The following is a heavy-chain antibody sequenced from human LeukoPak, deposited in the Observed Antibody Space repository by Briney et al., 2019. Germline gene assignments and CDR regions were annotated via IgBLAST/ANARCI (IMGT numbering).Heavy chain of an antibody. J-gene: IGHJ4*02. D-gene: IGHD5-12*01. CDR1: GGSFSGYY. Sequence: KPSETLSLTCAVYGGSFSGYYWSWIRQPPGKGLEWIGEINHSGSTNYNPSLKSRVTISVDTSKNQFSLKLSSVTAADTAVYYCARGAWGWLRLRRYFDYWGQGTLVTVSS. V-gene: IGHV4-34*01. CDR2: INHSGST. CDR3: ARGAWGWLRLRRYFDY.